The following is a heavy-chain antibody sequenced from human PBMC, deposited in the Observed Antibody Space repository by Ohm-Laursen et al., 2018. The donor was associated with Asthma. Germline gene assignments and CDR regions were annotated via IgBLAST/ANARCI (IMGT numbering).Heavy chain of an antibody. CDR1: GGSINNFY. CDR2: IHDSGNT. D-gene: IGHD2/OR15-2a*01. Sequence: SETLSLTCNVSGGSINNFYWHWIRKPPGKGLEWIGYIHDSGNTQYNPSLKSRVTISLDTSKRQFSLRLNSASAADTAVYYCARGVVSRTTPNWFDPWGQGTLVTVSS. J-gene: IGHJ5*02. V-gene: IGHV4-59*01. CDR3: ARGVVSRTTPNWFDP.